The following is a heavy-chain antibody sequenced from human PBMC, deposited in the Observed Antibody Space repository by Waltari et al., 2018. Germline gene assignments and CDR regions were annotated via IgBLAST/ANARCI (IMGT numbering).Heavy chain of an antibody. CDR1: GFTFRDYW. CDR3: ARMGATVLRSIDF. Sequence: EVQLVESGGGLVQPGGSLRLSCEGSGFTFRDYWMTWVRQAPGKGVGWVATIKQDGSYQYYVDSVKGRFTISRDNAKTSVYLQMNSLRAEDTAFYFCARMGATVLRSIDFWGQGTLVSVSS. J-gene: IGHJ4*02. CDR2: IKQDGSYQ. D-gene: IGHD4-4*01. V-gene: IGHV3-7*03.